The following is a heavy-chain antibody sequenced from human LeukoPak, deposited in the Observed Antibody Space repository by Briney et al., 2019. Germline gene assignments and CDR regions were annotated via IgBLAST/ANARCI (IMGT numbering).Heavy chain of an antibody. CDR3: ARDEH. V-gene: IGHV3-9*01. J-gene: IGHJ1*01. CDR1: GFTFDDYA. CDR2: ISWDSGAI. Sequence: GGSLRLSCAASGFTFDDYAMHWVRQAPGKGLEWVSGISWDSGAIGYADSVKGRFTISRDNAKKSLYLQMNSLRAEDTAVYYCARDEHWGQGTLVTVSS.